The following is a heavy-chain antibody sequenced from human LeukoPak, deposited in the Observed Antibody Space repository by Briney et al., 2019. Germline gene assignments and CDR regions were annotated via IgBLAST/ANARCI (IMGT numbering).Heavy chain of an antibody. Sequence: GGSLRLSCAASGFTFSSYSMNWVRQAPGKGLEWVSSISSSGSYMYHADSLKGRFTISRDNAKNSLYLQMNSLRAEDTAVYYCARDLGSSSWISYFDHWGQGALVTVSS. CDR2: ISSSGSYM. V-gene: IGHV3-21*01. D-gene: IGHD6-13*01. CDR1: GFTFSSYS. CDR3: ARDLGSSSWISYFDH. J-gene: IGHJ4*02.